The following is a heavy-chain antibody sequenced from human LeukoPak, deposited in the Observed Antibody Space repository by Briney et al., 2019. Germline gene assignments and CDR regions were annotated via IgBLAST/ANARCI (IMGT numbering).Heavy chain of an antibody. CDR3: ARDDNSGYYSGP. Sequence: ASVKVSCKASGYTFIDYYIHWVRQAPGQGLEWMGRINPSSGGTNYAQKFQGRVTMTRDTSISTAYMELSGLRSDDTAVYYCARDDNSGYYSGPWGQGTLVTVSS. V-gene: IGHV1-2*06. CDR1: GYTFIDYY. CDR2: INPSSGGT. J-gene: IGHJ5*02. D-gene: IGHD3-22*01.